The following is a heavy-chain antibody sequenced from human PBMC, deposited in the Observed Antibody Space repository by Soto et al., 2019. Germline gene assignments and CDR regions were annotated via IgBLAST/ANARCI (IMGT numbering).Heavy chain of an antibody. CDR3: AKDGGPVYFYSSGCSAELLAF. CDR1: GFTFSNYA. Sequence: SLRLSCAASGFTFSNYAMHWVRQAPGKGLEWVAIVSYDGDNEYYADSVRGRFFISRDNSRNTLYLQTSSLRHEDTAVYYCAKDGGPVYFYSSGCSAELLAFRGQGTPVTVSA. CDR2: VSYDGDNE. D-gene: IGHD3-16*01. J-gene: IGHJ4*02. V-gene: IGHV3-30*18.